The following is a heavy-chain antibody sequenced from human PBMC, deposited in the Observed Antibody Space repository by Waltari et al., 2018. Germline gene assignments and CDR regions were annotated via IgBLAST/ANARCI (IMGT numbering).Heavy chain of an antibody. V-gene: IGHV3-48*01. Sequence: EVQLVESGGGLVQPGGSLRLSCAASGFTFSSYSMNWVRQAPGKGLEWVSYISSSSSTIYYADSVKGRFTISRDNAKNSLYLQMNSLRAEDTAVYYCANLDPLTIFGVVSYVGAFDIWGQGTMVTVSS. CDR2: ISSSSSTI. J-gene: IGHJ3*02. CDR1: GFTFSSYS. CDR3: ANLDPLTIFGVVSYVGAFDI. D-gene: IGHD3-3*01.